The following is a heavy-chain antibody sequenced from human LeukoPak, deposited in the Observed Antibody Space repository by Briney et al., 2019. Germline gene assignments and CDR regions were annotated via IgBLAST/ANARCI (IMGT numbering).Heavy chain of an antibody. D-gene: IGHD2-2*01. V-gene: IGHV3-23*01. CDR2: ISGGGGST. J-gene: IGHJ4*02. CDR1: GFTVSSNY. CDR3: AARPLMPPRFDY. Sequence: GGSLRLSCAASGFTVSSNYMSWVRQAPGKGLQWVSAISGGGGSTYYADSVKGRFTISRDNSKSTLYLQINSLRADDTAIYYCAARPLMPPRFDYWGQGILVTVSS.